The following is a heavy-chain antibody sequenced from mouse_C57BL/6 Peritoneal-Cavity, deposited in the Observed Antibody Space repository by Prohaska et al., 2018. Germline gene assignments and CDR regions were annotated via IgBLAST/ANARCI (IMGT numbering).Heavy chain of an antibody. CDR2: IKSGGKAI. D-gene: IGHD2-1*01. Sequence: EVQLLETGGGLVQPGGLRGLSCEGSWYSFSSFWLSWVRQSPGKTLEWMGDIKSGGKAIYNAPFINDRFTILREKEKRTLYLQMSNVRSEETATYFGVGYGNYWYFDVWGKGTTVTVSS. J-gene: IGHJ1*03. CDR1: WYSFSSFW. V-gene: IGHV11-2*01. CDR3: VGYGNYWYFDV.